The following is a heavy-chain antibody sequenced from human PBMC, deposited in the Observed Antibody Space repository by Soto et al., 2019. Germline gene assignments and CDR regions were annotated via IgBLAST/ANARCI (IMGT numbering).Heavy chain of an antibody. V-gene: IGHV4-59*01. CDR2: IYYSGNT. Sequence: QVQLLESGPGLVKPSETLSLTCTVSGGSIGSYFWNWIRQPPGSGLECIGYIYYSGNTNYNPSLRSRVAIAVSTSKTQLSLKLYSVTAADKAFYYCARGRSEDYGDDSDGLDIWCQGTVVTVSS. CDR1: GGSIGSYF. D-gene: IGHD4-17*01. J-gene: IGHJ3*02. CDR3: ARGRSEDYGDDSDGLDI.